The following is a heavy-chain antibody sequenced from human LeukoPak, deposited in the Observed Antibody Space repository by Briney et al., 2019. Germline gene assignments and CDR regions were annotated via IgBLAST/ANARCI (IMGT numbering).Heavy chain of an antibody. CDR2: IYYNGVT. CDR1: GGSISSGGYY. D-gene: IGHD3-9*01. V-gene: IGHV4-31*03. CDR3: ARVRNDILTGYAHYYYYGMDV. J-gene: IGHJ6*02. Sequence: SETLSLTCTVSGGSISSGGYYWNWIRHHPGKGLEWIGYIYYNGVTYYTPSLKSRVTISVDTSKNQFSLKLSSVTAADTAVYYCARVRNDILTGYAHYYYYGMDVWGQGTTVTVSS.